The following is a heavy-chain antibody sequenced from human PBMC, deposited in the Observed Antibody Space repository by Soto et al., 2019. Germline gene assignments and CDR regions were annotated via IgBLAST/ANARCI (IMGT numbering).Heavy chain of an antibody. J-gene: IGHJ6*02. CDR3: ASLRGITMVRGYYYYGMDV. CDR1: VSTLTSYG. D-gene: IGHD3-10*01. V-gene: IGHV1-18*01. Sequence: ASVKVSCKASVSTLTSYGISWVRQAPGQGLEWMGWINPNNGHTHSAQKFQGRVTITADESTSTAYMELSSLRSEDTAVYYCASLRGITMVRGYYYYGMDVWGQGTKVTAP. CDR2: INPNNGHT.